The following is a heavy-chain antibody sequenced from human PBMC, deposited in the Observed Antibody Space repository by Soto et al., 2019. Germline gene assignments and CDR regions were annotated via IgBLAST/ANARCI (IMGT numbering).Heavy chain of an antibody. CDR1: GGTFSSYT. CDR3: ARSIVGATWGWFAP. D-gene: IGHD1-26*01. V-gene: IGHV1-69*02. CDR2: IIPILGIG. J-gene: IGHJ5*02. Sequence: QVQLVQSGAEVKKPGSSVKVSCKASGGTFSSYTISWVRQAPGQGLEWMGRIIPILGIGNYAQKSQGRVTITADKSTSPAYMELSSLGSEDTAVYYCARSIVGATWGWFAPWGQGTLVTVSS.